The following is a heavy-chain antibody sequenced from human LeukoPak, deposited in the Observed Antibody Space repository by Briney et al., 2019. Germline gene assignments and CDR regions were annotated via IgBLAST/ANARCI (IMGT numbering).Heavy chain of an antibody. CDR1: GGSISSSSYY. D-gene: IGHD1-7*01. V-gene: IGHV4-39*01. J-gene: IGHJ4*02. Sequence: PSETLSLTCTVSGGSISSSSYYWGWIRQPPGKGLEWIVSIYYSGSTYYNPSLKSRVTISVDTSKNQFSLKLSSVTAADTAVYYCAKALNWNYQADFDYWGQGILVTVSS. CDR3: AKALNWNYQADFDY. CDR2: IYYSGST.